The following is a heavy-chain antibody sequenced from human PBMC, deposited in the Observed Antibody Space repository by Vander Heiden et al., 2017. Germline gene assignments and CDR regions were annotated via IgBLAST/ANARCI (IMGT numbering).Heavy chain of an antibody. CDR2: ISGSGGST. CDR1: GFTFSSYA. V-gene: IGHV3-23*01. D-gene: IGHD3-22*01. J-gene: IGHJ4*02. Sequence: EVQLLESGGGLVQPGGSLRLSCAASGFTFSSYAMSWVRQAPGKGLEWVSAISGSGGSTYYADSVKGRFTISRDNSKNTLYLQINSLRAEDTAVYYCAKQLHPYDSSGYYIDYWGQGTLVTVSS. CDR3: AKQLHPYDSSGYYIDY.